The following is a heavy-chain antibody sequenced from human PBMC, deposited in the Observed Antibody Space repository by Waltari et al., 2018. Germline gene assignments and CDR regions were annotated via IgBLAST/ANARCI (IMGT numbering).Heavy chain of an antibody. CDR3: ARAPPVVPDRFDY. V-gene: IGHV3-7*01. J-gene: IGHJ4*02. Sequence: EVQLVESGGGLVQPGGSLRLSCAASGFTFSSYWRSWVRQAPGKGLEWVANIKQDGSEKYYVDSVKGRFTISRDNAKNSLYLQMNSLRAEDTAVYYCARAPPVVPDRFDYWGQGTLVTVSS. CDR1: GFTFSSYW. CDR2: IKQDGSEK. D-gene: IGHD2-2*01.